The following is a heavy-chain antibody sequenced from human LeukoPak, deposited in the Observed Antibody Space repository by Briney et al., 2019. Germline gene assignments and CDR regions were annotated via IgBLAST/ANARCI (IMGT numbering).Heavy chain of an antibody. V-gene: IGHV3-21*01. D-gene: IGHD2-2*01. CDR2: ISSSSSYI. CDR3: ARDRPSVVPAASFDY. CDR1: GFTFSSYS. Sequence: PGGSLRLSCAASGFTFSSYSMNWVRQAPGKGLEWVSSISSSSSYIYYADSVKGRFTISRDNAKNSLYLQMNSLRAEDTAVYYCARDRPSVVPAASFDYWGQGTLVTVSS. J-gene: IGHJ4*02.